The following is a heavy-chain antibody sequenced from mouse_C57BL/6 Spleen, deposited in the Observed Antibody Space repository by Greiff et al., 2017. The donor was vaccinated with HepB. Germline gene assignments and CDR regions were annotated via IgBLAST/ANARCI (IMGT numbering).Heavy chain of an antibody. J-gene: IGHJ1*03. CDR2: INPYNGDT. D-gene: IGHD1-1*01. V-gene: IGHV1-20*01. CDR3: ARSYYYGSSYGYFDV. Sequence: VHVKQSGPELVKPGDSVKISCKASGYSFTGYFMNWVMQSHGKSLEWIGRINPYNGDTFYNQKFKGKATLTVDKSSSTAHMELRSLTSEDSAVYYCARSYYYGSSYGYFDVWGTGTTVTVSS. CDR1: GYSFTGYF.